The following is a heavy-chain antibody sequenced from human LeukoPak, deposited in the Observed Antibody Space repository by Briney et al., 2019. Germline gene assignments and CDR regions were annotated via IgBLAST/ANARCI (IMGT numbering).Heavy chain of an antibody. V-gene: IGHV3-73*01. J-gene: IGHJ6*02. Sequence: PGGSLRLSCAASGFTFSGSALHWVRQASGQGLEWVGRIRSKANMYVTAYAASVTGRFTISRDDSRNTAYLQMNGLKTEDTAVYYCTRRSDTYCSRANCYVDNFYGLDVWGQGTRVTVSS. CDR2: IRSKANMYVT. CDR1: GFTFSGSA. D-gene: IGHD2-2*01. CDR3: TRRSDTYCSRANCYVDNFYGLDV.